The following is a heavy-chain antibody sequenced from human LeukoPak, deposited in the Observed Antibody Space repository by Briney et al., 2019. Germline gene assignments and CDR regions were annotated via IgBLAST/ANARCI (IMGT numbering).Heavy chain of an antibody. CDR1: GFNLSTYS. J-gene: IGHJ6*03. D-gene: IGHD3-22*01. CDR2: ISSSSSTI. CDR3: AKEPPRFYYDSSAFSRDYYYYMDV. V-gene: IGHV3-48*01. Sequence: GGSLRLSCAASGFNLSTYSMNWVRQAPGKGLEWISHISSSSSTIYYADSVKGRFSISRDNAKNSLYLQMNSLRAEDTAVYYCAKEPPRFYYDSSAFSRDYYYYMDVWGKGTTVTVSS.